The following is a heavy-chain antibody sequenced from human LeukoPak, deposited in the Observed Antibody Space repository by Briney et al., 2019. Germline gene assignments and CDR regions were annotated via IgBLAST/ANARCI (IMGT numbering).Heavy chain of an antibody. Sequence: GRSLRLSCGASGFTFSSYAMHGVRQAPGKGLEWVAVISYDGGNKYYADSVKGRFTISRDNSKNTLYLQMNSRRAEDTAVSSCAREAAASHDAFDIWGQGTMVTVSS. J-gene: IGHJ3*02. CDR2: ISYDGGNK. V-gene: IGHV3-30*04. CDR3: AREAAASHDAFDI. CDR1: GFTFSSYA. D-gene: IGHD6-13*01.